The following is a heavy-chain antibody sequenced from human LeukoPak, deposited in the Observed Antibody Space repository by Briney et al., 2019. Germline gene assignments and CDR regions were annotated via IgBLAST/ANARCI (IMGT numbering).Heavy chain of an antibody. Sequence: SETLSLTCAVYGGSFSGYYWSWIRQPPGKGLEWIGEINHSGSTNYNPSLKSRVTISVDTSKNQFSLKLSSVTAADTAVYYCARVDYSGWYVGAFDIWGQGTMVTVSS. CDR2: INHSGST. D-gene: IGHD6-19*01. CDR1: GGSFSGYY. V-gene: IGHV4-34*01. CDR3: ARVDYSGWYVGAFDI. J-gene: IGHJ3*02.